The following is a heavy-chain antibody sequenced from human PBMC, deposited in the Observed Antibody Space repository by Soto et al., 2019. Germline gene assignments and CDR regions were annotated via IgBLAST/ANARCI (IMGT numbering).Heavy chain of an antibody. J-gene: IGHJ5*02. V-gene: IGHV4-30-4*01. CDR3: ARVSGTCTSCYWQGWFDP. CDR1: GGSISSNDYY. CDR2: IYYSGST. D-gene: IGHD2-2*01. Sequence: QVQLQESGPGLVKPSQTLSLTCTVSGGSISSNDYYWSWIRQPPGEGLEWIGYIYYSGSTYFNPSLKSRGTISVDTSKNQFPLKLSSVTAADTAVYYCARVSGTCTSCYWQGWFDPWGQGTLVTVSS.